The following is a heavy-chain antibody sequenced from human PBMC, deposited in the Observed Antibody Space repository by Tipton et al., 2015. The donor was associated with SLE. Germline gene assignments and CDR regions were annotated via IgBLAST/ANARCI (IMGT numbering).Heavy chain of an antibody. V-gene: IGHV3-30*04. D-gene: IGHD2-15*01. CDR1: GFTFSNYA. CDR2: ISYDGSNK. Sequence: RSLRLSCAASGFTFSNYAMHWVRQAPGKGLEWVAVISYDGSNKYYADSVKGRFTISRDNSKNTLYLQMNSLRAEDTAVYYCARDLGSFYGMDVWGQGTTVTASS. CDR3: ARDLGSFYGMDV. J-gene: IGHJ6*02.